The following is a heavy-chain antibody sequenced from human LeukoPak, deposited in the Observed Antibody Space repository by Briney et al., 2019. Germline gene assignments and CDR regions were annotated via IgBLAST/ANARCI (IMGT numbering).Heavy chain of an antibody. CDR3: AKDLNMVRGVSAYWFDR. CDR2: INPNSGVT. Sequence: ASVTVSCKASGYTFTGYYMHWVRQAPGQELEWMGWINPNSGVTNYAQKFQGRVTMTLDTSISAAYMELSRLTSDDTAVYYCAKDLNMVRGVSAYWFDRWGQGTLVTVSS. D-gene: IGHD3-10*01. V-gene: IGHV1-2*02. CDR1: GYTFTGYY. J-gene: IGHJ5*02.